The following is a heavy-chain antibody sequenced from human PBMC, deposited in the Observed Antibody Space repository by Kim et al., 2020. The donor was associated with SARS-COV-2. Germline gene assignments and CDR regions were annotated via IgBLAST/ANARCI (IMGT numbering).Heavy chain of an antibody. CDR3: ARGPGPGYGSGSYS. CDR2: ISSSGSTI. CDR1: GFTFSSYE. D-gene: IGHD3-10*01. J-gene: IGHJ5*02. V-gene: IGHV3-48*03. Sequence: GGSLRLSCAASGFTFSSYEMNWVRQAPGKGLEWVSYISSSGSTIYYADSVKGRFTISRDNAKNSLYLQMNSLRAEDTAVYYCARGPGPGYGSGSYSWGQGTLVTVSS.